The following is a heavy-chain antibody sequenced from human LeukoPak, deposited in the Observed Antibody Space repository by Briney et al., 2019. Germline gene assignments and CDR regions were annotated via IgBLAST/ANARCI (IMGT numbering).Heavy chain of an antibody. D-gene: IGHD3-22*01. CDR1: GGSISSYY. Sequence: SETLSLTCTVSGGSISSYYWSWIRQPPGKGLEWIGYIYYSGSTNYNPSLKSRVTISVDTSKNQFSLKLSSVTAADTAVYYCARHDMSYYYDSSGYFDYWGQGTLVTVSS. CDR2: IYYSGST. V-gene: IGHV4-59*08. J-gene: IGHJ4*02. CDR3: ARHDMSYYYDSSGYFDY.